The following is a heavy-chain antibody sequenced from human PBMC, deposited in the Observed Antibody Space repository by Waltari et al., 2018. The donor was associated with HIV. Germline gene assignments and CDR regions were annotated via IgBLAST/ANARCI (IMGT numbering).Heavy chain of an antibody. J-gene: IGHJ4*02. V-gene: IGHV4-34*01. CDR1: GGSFSDYY. CDR3: ARRGFRFCSSTTCLDY. Sequence: QVQLQQWGAGLLKTSETLSLTCAVHGGSFSDYYWTWIRQPPGKGLEWIGEINHSGSTNYKPPLKSRVTISVDTSKNQFSLKLSSVTAADTAVYYCARRGFRFCSSTTCLDYWGQGTLVTVSS. CDR2: INHSGST. D-gene: IGHD2-2*01.